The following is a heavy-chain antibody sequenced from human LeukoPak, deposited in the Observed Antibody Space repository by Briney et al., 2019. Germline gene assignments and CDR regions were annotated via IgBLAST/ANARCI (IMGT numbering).Heavy chain of an antibody. CDR2: IYPCDSDT. CDR3: ARAPAVAVEHYFDY. Sequence: GEALNISCKGSGYSFTSYWIGGVRQMPGKGLEGMGIIYPCDSDTRYGPSFQGQVTISAEKSISPAYLQWSSLKASDTAMYYCARAPAVAVEHYFDYWGQGTLVTVSS. V-gene: IGHV5-51*01. D-gene: IGHD6-19*01. CDR1: GYSFTSYW. J-gene: IGHJ4*02.